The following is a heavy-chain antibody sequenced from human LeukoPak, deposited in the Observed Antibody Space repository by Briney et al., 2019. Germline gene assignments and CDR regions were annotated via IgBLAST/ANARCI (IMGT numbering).Heavy chain of an antibody. J-gene: IGHJ3*02. Sequence: TGGSLRLSCAASGFTFSNNALSWVRHAPGKGLEWVSVISGSGGSTYYADSVKGRFTISRDNSKNTLYLQMDSLRAGDTAVYYCARGRLRVIDAFDIWGQGTMVTLSS. CDR2: ISGSGGST. CDR3: ARGRLRVIDAFDI. D-gene: IGHD2-21*01. V-gene: IGHV3-23*01. CDR1: GFTFSNNA.